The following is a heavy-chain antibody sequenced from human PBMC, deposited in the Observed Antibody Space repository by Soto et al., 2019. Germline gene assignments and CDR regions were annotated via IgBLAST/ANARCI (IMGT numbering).Heavy chain of an antibody. CDR3: AKDSWYSSSWYGGYYYYGMDV. CDR1: GFTFSSYG. CDR2: ISYDGSNK. V-gene: IGHV3-30*18. D-gene: IGHD6-13*01. Sequence: QVQLVESGGGVVQPGRSLRLSCAASGFTFSSYGMHWVRQAPGKGLEWVAVISYDGSNKYYADSVKGRFTISRDNSKNTLYLQMNSLRAEDTAVYYCAKDSWYSSSWYGGYYYYGMDVW. J-gene: IGHJ6*01.